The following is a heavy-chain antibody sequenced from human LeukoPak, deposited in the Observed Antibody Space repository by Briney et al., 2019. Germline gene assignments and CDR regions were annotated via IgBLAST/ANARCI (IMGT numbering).Heavy chain of an antibody. V-gene: IGHV4-39*07. J-gene: IGHJ4*02. CDR1: GGSISSSSYY. D-gene: IGHD1-26*01. CDR2: IYYSGST. CDR3: ARDLDGEPRFDY. Sequence: SETLSLTCTVPGGSISSSSYYWGWIRQPPGKGLEWIGSIYYSGSTYYNPSLKSRVTISVDTSKNQFSLKLSSVTAADTAVYYCARDLDGEPRFDYWGQGTLVTVSS.